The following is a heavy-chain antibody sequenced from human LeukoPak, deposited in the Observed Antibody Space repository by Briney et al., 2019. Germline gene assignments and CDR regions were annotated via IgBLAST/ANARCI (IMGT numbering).Heavy chain of an antibody. CDR2: INSDGSST. J-gene: IGHJ4*02. D-gene: IGHD6-25*01. CDR3: AGDRIGLSGYHDY. Sequence: GGSLRLSCAASGFTFSSYWMHWVRQAPGKGLVWVSRINSDGSSTSYADSVKGRFTISRDNAKNTLYLQMNSLRAEDTAVYYCAGDRIGLSGYHDYWGQGTLVTVSS. CDR1: GFTFSSYW. V-gene: IGHV3-74*01.